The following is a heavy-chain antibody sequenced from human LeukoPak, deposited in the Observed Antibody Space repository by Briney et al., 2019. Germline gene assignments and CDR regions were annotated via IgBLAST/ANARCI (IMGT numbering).Heavy chain of an antibody. J-gene: IGHJ4*02. V-gene: IGHV3-15*01. CDR3: TTDLYYYDSSGFYYPIDY. Sequence: GGSLRLSCAASGFTFSNAWMSWVRQAPGKGLEWVGRIISKTNGGTTDYAAPVKGRFTISRDDSKNTLYLQMNSLKTEDTAVYYCTTDLYYYDSSGFYYPIDYWGQGTLVTVSS. CDR2: IISKTNGGTT. D-gene: IGHD3-22*01. CDR1: GFTFSNAW.